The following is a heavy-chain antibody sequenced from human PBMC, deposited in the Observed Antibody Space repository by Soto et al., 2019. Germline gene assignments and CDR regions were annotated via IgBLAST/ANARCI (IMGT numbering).Heavy chain of an antibody. Sequence: SETLSLTCAVYGGSFSGYYWSWIRQPPGKGLEWTGEINHSGSTNYNPSLKSRVTISVDTSKNQFSLKLSSVTAADTAVYYCASGGDYDILTGYSFFDYWGQGTLVTVSS. D-gene: IGHD3-9*01. CDR1: GGSFSGYY. J-gene: IGHJ4*02. CDR2: INHSGST. CDR3: ASGGDYDILTGYSFFDY. V-gene: IGHV4-34*01.